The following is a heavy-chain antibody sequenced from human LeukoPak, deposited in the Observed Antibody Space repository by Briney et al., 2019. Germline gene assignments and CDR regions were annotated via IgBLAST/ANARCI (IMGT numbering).Heavy chain of an antibody. CDR2: IYYSGST. Sequence: SETLSLTCTVSGGSISSYYWSWIRQPPGKGLEWIGYIYYSGSTNYNPSLKSRVTISVDTSKNQFSLKLSPVTAADTAVYYCAREWGAGYFDYWGQGTLVTVSS. D-gene: IGHD4/OR15-4a*01. J-gene: IGHJ4*02. CDR3: AREWGAGYFDY. V-gene: IGHV4-59*01. CDR1: GGSISSYY.